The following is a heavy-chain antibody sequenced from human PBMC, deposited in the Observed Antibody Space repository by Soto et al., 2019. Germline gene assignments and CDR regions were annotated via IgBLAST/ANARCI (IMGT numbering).Heavy chain of an antibody. J-gene: IGHJ5*02. CDR1: GGSITSSSHF. D-gene: IGHD6-25*01. CDR2: IYFTGNT. CDR3: AGQTFTIAAASYGRSNWFDP. V-gene: IGHV4-39*01. Sequence: PSETLSLTCSASGGSITSSSHFWGWVRQPPGKGLEWIGTIYFTGNTYYTPSLKSRLTKSIDTSKNEFSLRLNSVTAADTAVYYCAGQTFTIAAASYGRSNWFDPWGPGTLVTVSS.